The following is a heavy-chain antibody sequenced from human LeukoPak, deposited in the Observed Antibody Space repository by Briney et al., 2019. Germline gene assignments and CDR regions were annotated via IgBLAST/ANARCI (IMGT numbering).Heavy chain of an antibody. D-gene: IGHD5-12*01. Sequence: TSETLSLTCTVSGGSISSYHWSWIRQPPGKGLQWIGFIYSSGSTNYNPSLKSRVTISLDTSKNQFSLRVSSVTSADTAVYYCARGNSGYDYAFDIWGRGTMVTVSS. CDR1: GGSISSYH. CDR2: IYSSGST. CDR3: ARGNSGYDYAFDI. V-gene: IGHV4-59*01. J-gene: IGHJ3*02.